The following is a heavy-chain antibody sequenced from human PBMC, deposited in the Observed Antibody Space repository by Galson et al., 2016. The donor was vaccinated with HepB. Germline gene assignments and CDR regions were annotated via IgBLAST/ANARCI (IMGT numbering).Heavy chain of an antibody. J-gene: IGHJ4*02. CDR3: ANIHRRGPFDY. V-gene: IGHV3-7*01. CDR2: IKEDGSEK. Sequence: SLRLSCAASGFTFSSYWMSWVRQAPGRGLEWVANIKEDGSEKYYVDSVKDRFTISRDNAKNSLYLQSNSQRAEDTAVYYGANIHRRGPFDYWGQGTQVTVSS. CDR1: GFTFSSYW. D-gene: IGHD5-24*01.